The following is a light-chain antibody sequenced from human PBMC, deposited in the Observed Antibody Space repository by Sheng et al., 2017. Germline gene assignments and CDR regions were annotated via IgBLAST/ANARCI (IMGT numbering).Light chain of an antibody. CDR1: QDISNS. J-gene: IGKJ1*01. V-gene: IGKV1-NL1*01. CDR3: QQYNSYPWT. Sequence: DIQMTQSPSSLSASVGDRVTITCRASQDISNSLAWYQHKPGKAPKLLLYGASRLESGVPSRFSGSGSGTEFTLTISSLQPDDLATYYCQQYNSYPWTFGQGTRVEIK. CDR2: GAS.